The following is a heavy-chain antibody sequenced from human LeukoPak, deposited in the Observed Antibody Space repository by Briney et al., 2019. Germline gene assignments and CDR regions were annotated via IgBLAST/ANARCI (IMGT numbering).Heavy chain of an antibody. CDR1: DYTFTSYG. V-gene: IGHV1-18*01. CDR3: ARVGRYFDWLPSSAEYFQH. J-gene: IGHJ1*01. CDR2: ISAYNGNT. Sequence: ASVKVSCKASDYTFTSYGISWVRQAPGQGLEWMGWISAYNGNTNYAQKLQGRVTMTTDTSTSTAYMELRSLRSDDTAVYYCARVGRYFDWLPSSAEYFQHWGQGTLVTVSS. D-gene: IGHD3-9*01.